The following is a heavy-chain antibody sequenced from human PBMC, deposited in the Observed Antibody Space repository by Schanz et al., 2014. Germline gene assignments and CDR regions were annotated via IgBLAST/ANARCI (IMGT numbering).Heavy chain of an antibody. Sequence: EVQLVESEGGLVQPGGSLRLSCAVSGFTFSSYAMSWVRQAPGKGLEWVSTISGGGGGYRPYADSVKGRFTISRDNSKNTRSLLVNSLRGEDTATYYCAKAFRTTKYYGMDVWGQGTTVTVS. D-gene: IGHD1-1*01. CDR1: GFTFSSYA. CDR3: AKAFRTTKYYGMDV. CDR2: ISGGGGGYR. J-gene: IGHJ6*02. V-gene: IGHV3-23*04.